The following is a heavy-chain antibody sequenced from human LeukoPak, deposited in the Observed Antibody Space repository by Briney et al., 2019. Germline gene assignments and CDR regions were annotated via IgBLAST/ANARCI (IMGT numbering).Heavy chain of an antibody. CDR1: GFIFSSYE. CDR2: ISSSGSTI. D-gene: IGHD4/OR15-4a*01. Sequence: GGSLRLSCAASGFIFSSYEMNWVRQAPGKGLEWVSYISSSGSTIYYADSVKGRFTISRDNAKNSLYLQMNSLRAEDTAVYYCARATYGDFDYWGQGTLVTVSS. CDR3: ARATYGDFDY. J-gene: IGHJ4*02. V-gene: IGHV3-48*03.